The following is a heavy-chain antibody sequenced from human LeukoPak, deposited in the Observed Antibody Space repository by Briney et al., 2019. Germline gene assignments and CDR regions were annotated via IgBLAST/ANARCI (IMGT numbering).Heavy chain of an antibody. CDR3: ARATTTVTTDWFDP. Sequence: GGSLRLSCAASGFTFSDYYRSWIRQAPGKGLEWVSYISSSSSYTNYADSVKGRFTISRDNAKNSLYLQMNSRRAEDTAVYYCARATTTVTTDWFDPWGQGTLVTVSS. CDR2: ISSSSSYT. D-gene: IGHD4-17*01. J-gene: IGHJ5*02. CDR1: GFTFSDYY. V-gene: IGHV3-11*06.